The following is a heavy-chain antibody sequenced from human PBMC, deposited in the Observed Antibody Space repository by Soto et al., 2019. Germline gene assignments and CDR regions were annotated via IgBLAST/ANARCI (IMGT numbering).Heavy chain of an antibody. V-gene: IGHV1-69*01. J-gene: IGHJ4*02. Sequence: QVQLVQSGAEVKKPGSSVKVSCKASGGTFSSYSISWVRQAPGQGLEWMGGIIPIFGTENYAQKFQGRVTITADESTSTADMALSSLRSEDTAVYYCAIYYSSSPPYYPIGYWGQGTLVTVSS. CDR2: IIPIFGTE. D-gene: IGHD3-22*01. CDR1: GGTFSSYS. CDR3: AIYYSSSPPYYPIGY.